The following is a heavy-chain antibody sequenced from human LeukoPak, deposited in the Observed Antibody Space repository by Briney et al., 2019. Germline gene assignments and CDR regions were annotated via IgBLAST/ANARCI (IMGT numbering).Heavy chain of an antibody. J-gene: IGHJ5*02. CDR3: ARYIAAAGTSWFDP. V-gene: IGHV4-38-2*02. CDR2: I. D-gene: IGHD6-13*01. Sequence: PSETLSLTCTVSGYSVSSGYYWGWIRQPPGKGLEWIGSIYNPSLKSRVTISVDTSKNQFSLKLSSVTAADTAVYYCARYIAAAGTSWFDPWGQGTLVTVSS. CDR1: GYSVSSGYY.